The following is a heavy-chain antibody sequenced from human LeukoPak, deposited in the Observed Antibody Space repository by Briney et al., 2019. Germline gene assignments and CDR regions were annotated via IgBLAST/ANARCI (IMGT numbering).Heavy chain of an antibody. D-gene: IGHD4-23*01. CDR2: IYYGGNT. J-gene: IGHJ4*02. CDR3: ATTTVVTSGFDY. V-gene: IGHV4-39*01. Sequence: SETLSLTCTVSGGSISNSSSYWGWIRQPPGKGVEWIGTIYYGGNTYYNPSLKSRVTISVDTSKNQFSLKLSSVTAADTAVYYCATTTVVTSGFDYWGQGTLVTVSS. CDR1: GGSISNSSSY.